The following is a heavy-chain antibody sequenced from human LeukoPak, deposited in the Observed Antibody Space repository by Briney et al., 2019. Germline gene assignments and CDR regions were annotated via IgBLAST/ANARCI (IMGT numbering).Heavy chain of an antibody. D-gene: IGHD3-3*01. CDR3: ARVRHDPLEYGYYMDV. V-gene: IGHV4-34*01. CDR2: INQTGKTDYNPSLT. CDR1: GGSFSGFY. Sequence: SETLSLTCAVAGGSFSGFYWTWIRQTPGKGLEWIGDINQTGKTDYNPSLTDYNPSLNSRVTISVDSSKNQLSLKVNSVTAADTGVYYRARVRHDPLEYGYYMDVWGKGTTVTVSS. J-gene: IGHJ6*03.